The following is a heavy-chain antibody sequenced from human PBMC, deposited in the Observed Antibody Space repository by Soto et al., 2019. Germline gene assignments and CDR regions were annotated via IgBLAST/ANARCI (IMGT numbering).Heavy chain of an antibody. Sequence: QLQLQESGPGLVKPSETLSLTCTVSGGSISSSSYYWGWIRQPPGMGLEWIGSIYYSGSTNYNSSLKSRLTISVDTSKNQFALKLSSVTAADAAVYYCATPGARTWASYYFDYWGQGTLVTVSS. CDR1: GGSISSSSYY. CDR3: ATPGARTWASYYFDY. CDR2: IYYSGST. J-gene: IGHJ4*02. V-gene: IGHV4-39*01. D-gene: IGHD7-27*01.